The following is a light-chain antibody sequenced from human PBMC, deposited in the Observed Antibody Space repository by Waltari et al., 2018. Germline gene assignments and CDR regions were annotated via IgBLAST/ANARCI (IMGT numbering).Light chain of an antibody. CDR3: QQANTFPYT. Sequence: DIQMTQSPSSVSASVGDRVTITCRASQEVRKWLAWYQHKPGKAPKFLIYAASSLQRGVPSRFSCSGSGTDFTLTISSLQPDDFATYYCQQANTFPYTFGQGTKVEIK. V-gene: IGKV1-12*01. CDR2: AAS. CDR1: QEVRKW. J-gene: IGKJ2*01.